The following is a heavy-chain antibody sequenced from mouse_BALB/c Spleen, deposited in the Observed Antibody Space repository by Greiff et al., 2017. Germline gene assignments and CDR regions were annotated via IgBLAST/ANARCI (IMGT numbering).Heavy chain of an antibody. CDR2: IWTGGGT. CDR1: GFSLTSYD. V-gene: IGHV2-9-2*01. CDR3: VRDGECAMDY. J-gene: IGHJ4*01. Sequence: VQLQESGPGLVAPSQSLSITCTVSGFSLTSYDISWIRQPPGKGLEWLGVIWTGGGTNYNSAFMSRLSISKDNSKSQVFLKMNSLQTDDTAIYYCVRDGECAMDYWGQGTSVTVSS.